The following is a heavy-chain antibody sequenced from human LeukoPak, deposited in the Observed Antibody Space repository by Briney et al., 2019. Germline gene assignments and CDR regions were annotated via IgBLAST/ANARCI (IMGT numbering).Heavy chain of an antibody. J-gene: IGHJ6*03. CDR3: ARVVEGYYYMDV. CDR2: IIPIFGTA. Sequence: GASVKVSCKASGGTFSSYAISWVRQAPGQGLEWMGGIIPIFGTANYAQKFQGRVTITTGESTSTAYMELSSLRSEDTAVYYCARVVEGYYYMDVWGKGTTVTVSS. V-gene: IGHV1-69*05. CDR1: GGTFSSYA.